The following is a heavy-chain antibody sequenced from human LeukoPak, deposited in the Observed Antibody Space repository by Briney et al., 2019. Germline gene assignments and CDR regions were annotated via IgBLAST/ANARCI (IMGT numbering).Heavy chain of an antibody. CDR2: VSGSGDSK. Sequence: GGSLRLSCRVSGITFGNYDMSWVRQALGKGLEWVSGVSGSGDSKYYVDSVEGRFTIYRDNSKNTLFLQMDILGAEDTAVYYCAKGGMSMIRGGAFDYWGQGSRVTVSS. CDR3: AKGGMSMIRGGAFDY. J-gene: IGHJ4*02. D-gene: IGHD3-10*01. V-gene: IGHV3-23*01. CDR1: GITFGNYD.